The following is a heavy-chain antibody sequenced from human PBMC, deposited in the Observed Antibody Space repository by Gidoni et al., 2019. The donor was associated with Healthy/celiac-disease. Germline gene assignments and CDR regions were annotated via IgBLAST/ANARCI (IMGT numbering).Heavy chain of an antibody. J-gene: IGHJ4*02. CDR3: AKEDRPHYFDY. Sequence: AAYGFTFSSYGMHWVRQAPGKGLEGVADISYDGSNKYYADSVKGRFTISRDKSKNTLYLQMNSLRAEDTAVYYCAKEDRPHYFDYWGQGTLVTVSS. CDR2: ISYDGSNK. CDR1: GFTFSSYG. V-gene: IGHV3-30*18.